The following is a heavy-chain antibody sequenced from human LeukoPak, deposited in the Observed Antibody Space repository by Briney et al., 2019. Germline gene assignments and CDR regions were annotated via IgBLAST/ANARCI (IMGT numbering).Heavy chain of an antibody. D-gene: IGHD3-22*01. CDR2: INQDGSAK. J-gene: IGHJ6*03. Sequence: AGGSLRLSCAASRFTFSSYWMSWVRQAPGKGLEWVANINQDGSAKYYVDSVKGRFTISRDNAKNTLYLQMNSLRAEDTAVYHCAREVPYYYDSSGYSDYYYYMDVWGKGTTVTVSS. V-gene: IGHV3-7*01. CDR1: RFTFSSYW. CDR3: AREVPYYYDSSGYSDYYYYMDV.